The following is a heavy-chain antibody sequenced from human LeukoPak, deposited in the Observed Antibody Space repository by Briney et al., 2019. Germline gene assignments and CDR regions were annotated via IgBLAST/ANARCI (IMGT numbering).Heavy chain of an antibody. J-gene: IGHJ4*02. D-gene: IGHD3-3*01. Sequence: SETLSLTCAVYGGSFSGYYWSWIRQPPGKGLEWIGEINHSGSTNYNPSLKSRVTISVDTSKNQFSLKLSSVTAADTAVYYCARGPHTLRFLEWNHEGLDYWGQGTLVTVSS. V-gene: IGHV4-34*01. CDR3: ARGPHTLRFLEWNHEGLDY. CDR2: INHSGST. CDR1: GGSFSGYY.